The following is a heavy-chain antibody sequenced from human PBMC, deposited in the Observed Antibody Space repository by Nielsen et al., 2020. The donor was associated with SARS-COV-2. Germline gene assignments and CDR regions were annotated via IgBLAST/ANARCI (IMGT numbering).Heavy chain of an antibody. Sequence: WIRQPPGKGLEWVSGISVSGDSTYYADSVQGRFTISRDNSKNTLYLQMNTLRAEDTAVYYCAKGKNLNTYYMGVWGKGTTVTVSS. CDR3: AKGKNLNTYYMGV. J-gene: IGHJ6*03. CDR2: ISVSGDST. D-gene: IGHD1/OR15-1a*01. V-gene: IGHV3-23*01.